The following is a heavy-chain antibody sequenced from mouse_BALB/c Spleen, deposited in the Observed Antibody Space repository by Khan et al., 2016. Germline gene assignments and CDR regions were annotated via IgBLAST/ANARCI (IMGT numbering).Heavy chain of an antibody. V-gene: IGHV4-1*02. CDR3: AAYYRYVYYAIDY. Sequence: EVKLLESGGGLVQPGGSLKLSCAASGFEFRRYWMSWVRQAPGKGLEWIGQIHPDSSTINYTPSLKDKFIISRDNAKNTLYLQMSKVRSEDTAHYDCAAYYRYVYYAIDYWGQGTSVTVSS. D-gene: IGHD2-14*01. J-gene: IGHJ4*01. CDR2: IHPDSSTI. CDR1: GFEFRRYW.